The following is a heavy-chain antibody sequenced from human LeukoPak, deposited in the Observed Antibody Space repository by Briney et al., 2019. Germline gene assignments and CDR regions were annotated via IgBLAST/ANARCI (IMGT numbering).Heavy chain of an antibody. CDR2: ISWNSGSI. CDR3: ARAGSSGWLNLNNWFDP. CDR1: GFTFDDYA. J-gene: IGHJ5*02. V-gene: IGHV3-9*01. D-gene: IGHD6-19*01. Sequence: PGRSLRLSCAASGFTFDDYAMHWVRQAPGKGLEWVSGISWNSGSIGYADSVKGRFTISRDNAKNSLYLQMNSLRAEDTAVYYCARAGSSGWLNLNNWFDPWGQGTLVTVSS.